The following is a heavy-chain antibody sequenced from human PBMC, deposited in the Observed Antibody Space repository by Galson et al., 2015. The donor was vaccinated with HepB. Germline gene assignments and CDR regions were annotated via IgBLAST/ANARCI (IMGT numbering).Heavy chain of an antibody. Sequence: SLRLSCAASGFTFSSYGMHWVRQAPGKGLEWGAVIWYDGSNKYYADSVKGRFTISRDNSRNTLYLQTNSLRAEDTAVYYCARGEDFWSGPKGMDVWGQGTTVTVSS. CDR2: IWYDGSNK. CDR1: GFTFSSYG. D-gene: IGHD3-3*01. J-gene: IGHJ6*02. CDR3: ARGEDFWSGPKGMDV. V-gene: IGHV3-33*01.